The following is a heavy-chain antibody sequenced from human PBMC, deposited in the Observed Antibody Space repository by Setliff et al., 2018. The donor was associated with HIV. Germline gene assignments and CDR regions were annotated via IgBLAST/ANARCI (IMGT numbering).Heavy chain of an antibody. CDR1: GYTFTSYG. CDR3: ARDNEAIGWFGDRPDHILLL. D-gene: IGHD3-10*01. CDR2: INAYNGNT. V-gene: IGHV1-18*01. Sequence: ASVKVSCKASGYTFTSYGISWVRQAPGQGLEWMGWINAYNGNTNFAQKLQGRVTMTSDTSTSTAYLELRSLSSDDTAVYYCARDNEAIGWFGDRPDHILLLWGQGTMVTVSS. J-gene: IGHJ3*01.